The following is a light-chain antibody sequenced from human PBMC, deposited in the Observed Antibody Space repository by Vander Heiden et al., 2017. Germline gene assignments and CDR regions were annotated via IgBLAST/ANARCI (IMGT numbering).Light chain of an antibody. CDR3: QEEDSSTARV. Sequence: SYELTQPPSVSVSPGQTASSTCSVAKLVDKYACWYQQKPGNSPVLVIYKDSKRPAGTPERFAGSNSGTTATLTISGTQAMDEADYYCQEEDSSTARVFGGGTKLTVL. V-gene: IGLV3-1*01. CDR2: KDS. J-gene: IGLJ2*01. CDR1: KLVDKY.